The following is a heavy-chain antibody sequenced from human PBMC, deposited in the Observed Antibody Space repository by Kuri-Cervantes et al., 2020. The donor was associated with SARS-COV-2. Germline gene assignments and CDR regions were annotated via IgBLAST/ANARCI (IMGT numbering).Heavy chain of an antibody. V-gene: IGHV3-48*01. J-gene: IGHJ4*02. CDR3: ARDLSSGLWAFDY. CDR1: GFTFSSYS. Sequence: GESLKISCAASGFTFSSYSMNWVRQAPGKGLEWVSYISSSSSTIYYADSVKGRFTISRDNAKNSLYLQMNSLRAADTAVYYCARDLSSGLWAFDYWGQGTLVTVSS. CDR2: ISSSSSTI. D-gene: IGHD5-18*01.